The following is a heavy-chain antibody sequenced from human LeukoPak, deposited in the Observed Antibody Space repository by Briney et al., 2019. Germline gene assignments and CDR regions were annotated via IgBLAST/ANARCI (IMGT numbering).Heavy chain of an antibody. V-gene: IGHV1-69*13. CDR1: GGTFSSYA. D-gene: IGHD3-9*01. CDR3: ASRIQPPRSHLRYFDWFPPRYYFDY. CDR2: IIPIFGTA. Sequence: ASVKVSCKXSGGTFSSYAISWVRQAPGQGLEWMGGIIPIFGTANYSQKFQGRVTITADESTSTAYMELSSLRSEDTAVYYCASRIQPPRSHLRYFDWFPPRYYFDYWGQGTLVTVSS. J-gene: IGHJ4*02.